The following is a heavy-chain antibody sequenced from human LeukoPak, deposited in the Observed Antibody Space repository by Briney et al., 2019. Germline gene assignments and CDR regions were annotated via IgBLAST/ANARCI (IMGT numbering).Heavy chain of an antibody. Sequence: SETLYLTCAVYGGSFSGYYWSWIRQPPGKGLEWIGEINHSGSTNFNPSLKSRVTISVDTSKNQFSLKLSSVTAADTAVYYCARGLGFAYCGGDCYSHYFDYWGQGTLVTVSS. CDR2: INHSGST. CDR1: GGSFSGYY. CDR3: ARGLGFAYCGGDCYSHYFDY. V-gene: IGHV4-34*01. D-gene: IGHD2-21*02. J-gene: IGHJ4*02.